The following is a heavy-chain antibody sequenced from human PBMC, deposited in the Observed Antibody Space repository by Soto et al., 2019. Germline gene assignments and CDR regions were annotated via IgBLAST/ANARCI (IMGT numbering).Heavy chain of an antibody. J-gene: IGHJ4*02. CDR2: IIPIFGTA. Sequence: QVQLVQSGAEVKKPGSSVKVSCKASGGTYSSYAISWVRQAPGQGLEWMGGIIPIFGTANYAQKFQGRVTITADESTSTAYMELSSLRSEDTAVYYCARDARGAMVRGMAQDYWGQGTLVTVSS. CDR3: ARDARGAMVRGMAQDY. CDR1: GGTYSSYA. D-gene: IGHD3-10*01. V-gene: IGHV1-69*01.